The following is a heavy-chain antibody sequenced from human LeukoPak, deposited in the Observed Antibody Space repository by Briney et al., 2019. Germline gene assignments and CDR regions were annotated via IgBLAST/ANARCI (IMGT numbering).Heavy chain of an antibody. J-gene: IGHJ1*01. CDR3: ARDPMAGTGRYFQH. Sequence: GGSLRLSCAASGFTFSSYSMSWVRQAPGKGLEWVSSISSSSSYIYYADSVKGRFTISRDNAKNSLYLQMNSLRAEDTAVYYCARDPMAGTGRYFQHWGQGTLVTVSS. D-gene: IGHD6-19*01. V-gene: IGHV3-21*01. CDR1: GFTFSSYS. CDR2: ISSSSSYI.